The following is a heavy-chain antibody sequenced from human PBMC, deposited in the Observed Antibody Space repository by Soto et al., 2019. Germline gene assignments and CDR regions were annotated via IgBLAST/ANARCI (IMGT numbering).Heavy chain of an antibody. J-gene: IGHJ4*02. CDR1: GGSFTSNNW. CDR3: ASRDPGTSVDY. CDR2: IYRTGST. V-gene: IGHV4-4*02. Sequence: TSETLSLTCAVSGGSFTSNNWWTWVRQPPGQGLEWIGEIYRTGSTNYNPSLRSRVTISLDKSENQFSLKVTSLTAADTAVYYCASRDPGTSVDYWGQGTLVTVSS. D-gene: IGHD1-7*01.